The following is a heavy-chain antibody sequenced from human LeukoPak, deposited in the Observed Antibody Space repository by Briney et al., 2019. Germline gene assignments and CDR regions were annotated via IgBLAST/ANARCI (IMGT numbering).Heavy chain of an antibody. CDR3: ARERDYSNAYVMDV. CDR2: IYTSGST. D-gene: IGHD4-11*01. J-gene: IGHJ6*02. V-gene: IGHV4-4*07. CDR1: GGSISSYY. Sequence: SETLSLICTVSGGSISSYYWSWIRQPAGKGLEWIGRIYTSGSTDYNPSLKSRVTMSLDTSKNQFSLNLSSVTAADTAVYYCARERDYSNAYVMDVWGQETTVTVSS.